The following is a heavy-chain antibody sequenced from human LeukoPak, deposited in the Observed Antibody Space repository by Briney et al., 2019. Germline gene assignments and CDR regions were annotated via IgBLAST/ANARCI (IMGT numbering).Heavy chain of an antibody. CDR3: ARLGYCSSTSCAPEY. V-gene: IGHV1-69*13. Sequence: ASVKVSCKASGGTFSSYAISWVRQAPGQGLEWMGGIIPIFGTANYAQKFQGRVTITADESTSTAYMELSSLRSEDTVVYYCARLGYCSSTSCAPEYWGQGTLVTVSS. J-gene: IGHJ4*02. CDR2: IIPIFGTA. CDR1: GGTFSSYA. D-gene: IGHD2-2*01.